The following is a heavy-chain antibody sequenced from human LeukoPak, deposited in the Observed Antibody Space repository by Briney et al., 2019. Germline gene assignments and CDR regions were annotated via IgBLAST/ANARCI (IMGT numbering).Heavy chain of an antibody. D-gene: IGHD3-22*01. CDR3: ARDRAYYYDSSGYYLGFDP. V-gene: IGHV4-4*07. J-gene: IGHJ5*02. Sequence: SETLSLTCTVSGGSISIYYWSWIRQPAGKGLEWIGRIYTSGSTNYNPSLKSRVTMSVDTSKNQFSLKLSSVTAADTAVYYCARDRAYYYDSSGYYLGFDPWGQGTLVTVSS. CDR1: GGSISIYY. CDR2: IYTSGST.